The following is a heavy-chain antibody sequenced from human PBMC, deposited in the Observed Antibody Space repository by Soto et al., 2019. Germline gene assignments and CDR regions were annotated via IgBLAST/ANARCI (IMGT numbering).Heavy chain of an antibody. V-gene: IGHV3-21*01. J-gene: IGHJ6*02. CDR2: ISSSSTYI. CDR1: GFTFSTYS. CDR3: AGEPRYYHGMDV. Sequence: WGSLRLSCAASGFTFSTYSMNWFRQAPGKGPEWVSSISSSSTYIYYADSVKGRFTISRDNAKNSLYLQMNSLSAEDTAVYYCAGEPRYYHGMDVWGQGTTVTVSS. D-gene: IGHD3-10*01.